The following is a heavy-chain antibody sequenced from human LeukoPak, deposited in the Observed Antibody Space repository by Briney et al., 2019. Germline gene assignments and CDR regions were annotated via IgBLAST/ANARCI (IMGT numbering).Heavy chain of an antibody. CDR1: GFTLSSYA. CDR2: ISGSGGST. D-gene: IGHD2-2*01. Sequence: GGSLRLSCAASGFTLSSYAMSWVRQAPGKGLEWVSGISGSGGSTHHADSVKGRFTISRDNSKNTLYLQMNSLRAEDTAVYYCARDTSPRPYYMDVWGKGTTVTVSS. J-gene: IGHJ6*03. V-gene: IGHV3-23*01. CDR3: ARDTSPRPYYMDV.